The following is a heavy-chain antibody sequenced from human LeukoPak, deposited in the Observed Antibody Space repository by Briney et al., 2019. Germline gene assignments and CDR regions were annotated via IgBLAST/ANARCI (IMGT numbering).Heavy chain of an antibody. V-gene: IGHV3-21*04. D-gene: IGHD1-26*01. CDR2: ISSSSSYI. J-gene: IGHJ4*02. CDR1: GFTFSSYS. CDR3: ARAGGAYLRHLDY. Sequence: PGGSLRLSCAASGFTFSSYSMNWVRQAPGKGLEWVSSISSSSSYIYYADSVKGRFTISRDNSKNTLYLQMNTVRAEDTAVYYCARAGGAYLRHLDYWGQGTLVTVSS.